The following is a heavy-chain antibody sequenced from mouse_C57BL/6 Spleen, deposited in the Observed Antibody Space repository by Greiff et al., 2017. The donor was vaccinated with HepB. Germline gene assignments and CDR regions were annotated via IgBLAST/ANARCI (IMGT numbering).Heavy chain of an antibody. CDR1: GYTFTSYW. J-gene: IGHJ2*01. D-gene: IGHD2-5*01. V-gene: IGHV1-64*01. Sequence: QVQLQQPGAELVKPGASVKLSCKASGYTFTSYWMHWVKQRPGQGLEWIGMIHPNSGSTNYNEKFKSKATLTVDKSSSTAYMQLSSLTSEDSAVYYCARTRFIVTFDYWGQGTTLTVSS. CDR2: IHPNSGST. CDR3: ARTRFIVTFDY.